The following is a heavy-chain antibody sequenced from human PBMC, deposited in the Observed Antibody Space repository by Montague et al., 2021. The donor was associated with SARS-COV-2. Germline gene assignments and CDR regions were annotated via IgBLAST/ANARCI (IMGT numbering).Heavy chain of an antibody. CDR2: IYYSGGI. CDR1: GGSMSDHY. V-gene: IGHV4-59*11. D-gene: IGHD3-10*01. CDR3: ARAVSVRRAVNWFDP. J-gene: IGHJ5*02. Sequence: SKTLSLTCTVSGGSMSDHYWAWIRQPPGKGLEWLAYIYYSGGIXSXASXXXRVSMSVDTSKNQFSLKLTSVTAADTAVYYCARAVSVRRAVNWFDPWGQGTLVTVSS.